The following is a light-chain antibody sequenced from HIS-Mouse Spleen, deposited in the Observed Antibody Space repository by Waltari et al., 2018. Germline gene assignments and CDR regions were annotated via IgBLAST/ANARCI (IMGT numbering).Light chain of an antibody. V-gene: IGKV1-39*01. J-gene: IGKJ1*01. CDR2: AAS. CDR3: QQSYSTPGT. Sequence: DIQMTQSPSSLSASVGDRVTITCRAIQSISSYLNWYQQKPGKAPKLLIYAASSLQSGVPSRFSGSGSGTDLTLTISSLQPEDFATYYCQQSYSTPGTFGQGTKVEIK. CDR1: QSISSY.